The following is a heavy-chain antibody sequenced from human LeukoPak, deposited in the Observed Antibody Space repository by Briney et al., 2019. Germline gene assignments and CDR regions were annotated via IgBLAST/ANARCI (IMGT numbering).Heavy chain of an antibody. CDR2: VYTSGST. Sequence: SETLSLTCTVSGASISSYYWSWIRQPAGKGLEWIGRVYTSGSTNYNPSLKSRVTLSVDTSENQSSLKVNSVTAADTAVYYCARDIRTVVPTSRDAFDVWGQGTMVTVSS. V-gene: IGHV4-4*07. J-gene: IGHJ3*01. CDR3: ARDIRTVVPTSRDAFDV. D-gene: IGHD2-2*01. CDR1: GASISSYY.